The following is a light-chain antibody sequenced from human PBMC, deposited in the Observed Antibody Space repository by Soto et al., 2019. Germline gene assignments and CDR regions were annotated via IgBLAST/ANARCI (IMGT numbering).Light chain of an antibody. CDR3: MQALQAPLT. CDR2: LGS. CDR1: QSLLNSNGYNY. Sequence: DIVMTQSPLSLPVTPGEPASISCRSSQSLLNSNGYNYLDWYLQKPGQSPQLLTYLGSSRASGVPDRFSGSGSGTDFTLTISRVEAGDVGFYYCMQALQAPLTFGQGTKVDIK. V-gene: IGKV2-28*01. J-gene: IGKJ1*01.